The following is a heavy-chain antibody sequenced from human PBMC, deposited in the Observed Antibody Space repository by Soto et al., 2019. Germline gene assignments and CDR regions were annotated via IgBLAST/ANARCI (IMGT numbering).Heavy chain of an antibody. CDR3: ARLVERGWLGAFDI. CDR2: ISSSSSYI. D-gene: IGHD6-19*01. J-gene: IGHJ3*02. V-gene: IGHV3-21*01. Sequence: EVQLVESGGGLVKPGGSLRLSCAASGFTFSSYSMNWVRQAPGKGLEWVSSISSSSSYIYYADSVKGRFTISRDNAKNSLYLQMNSLRAEDTAVYYCARLVERGWLGAFDIWGQGTMVTVSS. CDR1: GFTFSSYS.